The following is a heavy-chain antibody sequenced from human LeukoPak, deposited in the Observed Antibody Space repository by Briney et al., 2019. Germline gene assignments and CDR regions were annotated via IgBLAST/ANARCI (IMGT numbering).Heavy chain of an antibody. Sequence: PSETLSLTCTVSGGSISPYFCSWIRQPAGKGLEWIERVSTSGSTNYNPSLKSRVTMSVDASRNQFSLRLTSVTAADTAVYYCAKETRGLIVNWFDPWGQGILVTVSS. CDR2: VSTSGST. D-gene: IGHD3-16*02. V-gene: IGHV4-4*07. J-gene: IGHJ5*02. CDR3: AKETRGLIVNWFDP. CDR1: GGSISPYF.